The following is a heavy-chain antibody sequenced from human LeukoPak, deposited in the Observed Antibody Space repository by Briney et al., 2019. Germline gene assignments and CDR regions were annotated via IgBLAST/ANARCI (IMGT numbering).Heavy chain of an antibody. V-gene: IGHV4-38-2*01. Sequence: SETLSLTCAVSGYSINSGYSWTWLRQRPGKGLEWIGNIYHSGYAYYNPSLKSRVTISLDASKNQFSLRLSSVTAADTAEYYCARNSSLTTLKGGWFDPWGQGTLVTVSS. CDR1: GYSINSGYS. CDR2: IYHSGYA. CDR3: ARNSSLTTLKGGWFDP. J-gene: IGHJ5*02. D-gene: IGHD4-11*01.